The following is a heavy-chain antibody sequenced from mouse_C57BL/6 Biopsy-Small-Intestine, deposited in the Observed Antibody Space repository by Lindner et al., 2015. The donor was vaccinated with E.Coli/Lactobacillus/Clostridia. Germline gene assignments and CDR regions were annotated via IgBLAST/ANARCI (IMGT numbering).Heavy chain of an antibody. Sequence: VQLQESGPELVKPGASVKMSCKASGYTFTDYHMHWVKQSHGKSLEWIGYIYPKNGANGNNQKFKGKATLTVDESSSTAYMGLRSLTSEDSAVYYCARDNSVFYTMDYWGQGTSVTVSS. CDR1: GYTFTDYH. D-gene: IGHD3-2*02. CDR2: IYPKNGAN. CDR3: ARDNSVFYTMDY. V-gene: IGHV1-34*01. J-gene: IGHJ4*01.